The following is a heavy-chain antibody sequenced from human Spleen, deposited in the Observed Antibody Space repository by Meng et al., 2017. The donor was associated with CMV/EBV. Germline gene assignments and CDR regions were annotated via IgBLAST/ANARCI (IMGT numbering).Heavy chain of an antibody. CDR3: ARDYGRIVGATIYYFDY. V-gene: IGHV4-34*01. CDR1: GGSFSGYY. Sequence: GSLRLSCAVYGGSFSGYYWSWIRQPPGKGLEWIGEINHSGSTNYNPSLKSRVTISVDTSKNQFSLKLSSVTAADTAVYFCARDYGRIVGATIYYFDYWGQGTLVTVSS. D-gene: IGHD1-26*01. J-gene: IGHJ4*02. CDR2: INHSGST.